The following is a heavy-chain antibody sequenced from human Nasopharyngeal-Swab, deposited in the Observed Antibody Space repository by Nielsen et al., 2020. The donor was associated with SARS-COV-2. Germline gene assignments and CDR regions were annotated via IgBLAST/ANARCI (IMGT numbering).Heavy chain of an antibody. V-gene: IGHV4-34*01. CDR2: INHSGST. CDR1: GGSFSGYY. J-gene: IGHJ2*01. D-gene: IGHD3-22*01. CDR3: ARGYDSSGYYRKQRSYWYFDL. Sequence: SQTLSLTCAVHGGSFSGYYWSWIRHPPGKGLEWIGEINHSGSTNYNPSLKSRDTISVDTSKNQFSLKLSSVTAADTAVYYCARGYDSSGYYRKQRSYWYFDLWGRGTLVTVSS.